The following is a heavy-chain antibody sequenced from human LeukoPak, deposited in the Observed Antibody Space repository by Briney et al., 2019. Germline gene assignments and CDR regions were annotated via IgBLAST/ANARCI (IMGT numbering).Heavy chain of an antibody. J-gene: IGHJ4*02. D-gene: IGHD2-2*01. CDR1: GVSIDSYY. Sequence: SETLSLTCTVSGVSIDSYYWSWIRQTPGKGLEWIGYIYYTVSTEYHPSLKSRVTISLDTSKNQFSLKLTSVTAADTAVYYCARVYQSAEYYFDYWGQGNLVSVSS. V-gene: IGHV4-59*01. CDR3: ARVYQSAEYYFDY. CDR2: IYYTVST.